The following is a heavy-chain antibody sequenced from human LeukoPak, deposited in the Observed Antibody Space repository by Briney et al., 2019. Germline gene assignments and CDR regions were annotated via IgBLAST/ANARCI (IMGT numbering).Heavy chain of an antibody. D-gene: IGHD2-2*01. V-gene: IGHV3-30*02. Sequence: GGSLRLSCAASGFPFSTYGMHWVRQAPGKGLEWGAFIRYDGSNKYYADSVKVRFTISRDNSTNTLYLQLNSLRAEDTAVYYCAKAYCSSTRCSSDLYFQHWGQGTLVTVSS. J-gene: IGHJ1*01. CDR1: GFPFSTYG. CDR2: IRYDGSNK. CDR3: AKAYCSSTRCSSDLYFQH.